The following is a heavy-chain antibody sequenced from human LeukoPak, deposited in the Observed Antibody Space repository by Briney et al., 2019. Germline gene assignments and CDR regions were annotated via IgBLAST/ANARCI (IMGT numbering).Heavy chain of an antibody. J-gene: IGHJ4*02. V-gene: IGHV4-59*01. Sequence: PSETLSLTCTVSRGSISSYYWTWIRQPPGKGLEWIGYIYYSGSTNYSPSLKSRVTISVDTSKNQFSLRLNSVTAADTAVYYCARIMGSGWYPLDYWGQGTLVPVSS. CDR2: IYYSGST. CDR1: RGSISSYY. D-gene: IGHD6-19*01. CDR3: ARIMGSGWYPLDY.